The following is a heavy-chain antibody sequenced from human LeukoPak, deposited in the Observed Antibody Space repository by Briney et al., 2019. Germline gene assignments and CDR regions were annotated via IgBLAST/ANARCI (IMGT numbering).Heavy chain of an antibody. CDR3: ARDAMGNYYDILTGYPNWFDP. CDR2: INPSGGST. D-gene: IGHD3-9*01. V-gene: IGHV1-46*01. Sequence: ASVKVSCKASGYTFTSYYMHWVRQAPGQGPEWMGIINPSGGSTSYAQKFQGRVTMTRDTSTSTVYMELSSLRSEDTAVYYCARDAMGNYYDILTGYPNWFDPWGQGTLVTVSS. J-gene: IGHJ5*02. CDR1: GYTFTSYY.